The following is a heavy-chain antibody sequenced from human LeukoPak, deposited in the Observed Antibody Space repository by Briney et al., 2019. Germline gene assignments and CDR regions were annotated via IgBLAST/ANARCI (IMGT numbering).Heavy chain of an antibody. J-gene: IGHJ4*02. CDR1: GYTFTGYY. CDR3: ARAHCSGGSCYLVDC. D-gene: IGHD2-15*01. CDR2: INPNSGGT. Sequence: ASVKVSCKASGYTFTGYYMHWVRQAPGQGLEWMGRINPNSGGTNYAQKFQGRVTMTRDTSISTAYMKLSRLRSDDTAVYYCARAHCSGGSCYLVDCWGQGTLVTVSS. V-gene: IGHV1-2*06.